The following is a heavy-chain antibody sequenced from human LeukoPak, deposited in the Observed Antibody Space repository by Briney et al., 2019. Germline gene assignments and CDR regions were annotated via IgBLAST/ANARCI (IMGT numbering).Heavy chain of an antibody. J-gene: IGHJ4*02. Sequence: SETLSHTCTVSGGSISSYYWSWIRQPPGKGLEWIGYIYYSGSTNYNPSLKSRVTISVDTSKNQFSLKLSSVTAADTAVYYCAATYYYDSSGYVGDYWGQGNLVTVSS. CDR3: AATYYYDSSGYVGDY. D-gene: IGHD3-22*01. CDR2: IYYSGST. CDR1: GGSISSYY. V-gene: IGHV4-59*08.